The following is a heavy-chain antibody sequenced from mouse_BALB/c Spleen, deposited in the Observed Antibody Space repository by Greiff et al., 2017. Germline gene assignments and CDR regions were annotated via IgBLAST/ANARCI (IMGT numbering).Heavy chain of an antibody. Sequence: QVQLQQSGPGLVQPSQSLSITCTVSGFSLTSYGVHWVRQSPGKGLEWLGVIWSGGSTDYNAAFISRLSISKDNSKSQVFFKMNSLQANDTAIYYCARNGLLRPLYAMDYWGQGTSVTVSS. V-gene: IGHV2-2*02. J-gene: IGHJ4*01. CDR2: IWSGGST. CDR1: GFSLTSYG. D-gene: IGHD1-2*01. CDR3: ARNGLLRPLYAMDY.